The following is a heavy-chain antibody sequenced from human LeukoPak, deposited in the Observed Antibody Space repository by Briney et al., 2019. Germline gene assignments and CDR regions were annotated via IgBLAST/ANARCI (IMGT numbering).Heavy chain of an antibody. D-gene: IGHD6-19*01. CDR2: INTNTGNP. CDR3: ARSPGLVPDWYFDL. Sequence: GASVKVSCKASGYTFTGYYMHWVRQAPGQGLEWMGWINTNTGNPTYAQGFTGRFVFSLDTSVSTAYLQISSLKAEDTAVYYCARSPGLVPDWYFDLWGRGTLVTVSS. J-gene: IGHJ2*01. V-gene: IGHV7-4-1*02. CDR1: GYTFTGYY.